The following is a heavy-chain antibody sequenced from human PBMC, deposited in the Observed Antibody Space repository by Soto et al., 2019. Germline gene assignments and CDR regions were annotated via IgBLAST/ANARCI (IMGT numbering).Heavy chain of an antibody. J-gene: IGHJ4*02. V-gene: IGHV3-23*01. Sequence: EVQLLESGGGLVQPGGSLRLSCAASGFTFSSYAMSWVRQAPGKGLEWISAVSGSGGSTYYADSVKGRFTISRDNSKDTLYLQMNNLRAEDTAVYYCAKPPDYNWNDYWGQGTLFTVSS. CDR2: VSGSGGST. CDR1: GFTFSSYA. CDR3: AKPPDYNWNDY. D-gene: IGHD1-20*01.